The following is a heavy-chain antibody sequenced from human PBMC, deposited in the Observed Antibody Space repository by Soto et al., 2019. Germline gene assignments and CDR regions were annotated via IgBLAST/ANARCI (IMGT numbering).Heavy chain of an antibody. CDR2: VTHDGTLY. CDR3: VKDRSDTWSFDY. V-gene: IGHV3-30*18. Sequence: QVQLVESGGGVVQPGRSLRLSCVASGFTFSSCAMHWVRQVPGKGLEWLAVVTHDGTLYPYADSVKGRFSFSRDNSRKTLYLQMNGLRPEDTALYYCVKDRSDTWSFDYWGREPWSPSP. J-gene: IGHJ4*02. D-gene: IGHD2-8*02. CDR1: GFTFSSCA.